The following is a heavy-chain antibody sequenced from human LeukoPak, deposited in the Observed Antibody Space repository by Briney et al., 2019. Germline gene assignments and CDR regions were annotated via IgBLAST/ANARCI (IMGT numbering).Heavy chain of an antibody. Sequence: GGSLRLSCAASGFTFSSYAMSWVRQPPGRGRGWVSAVSGSGGSTTYPDSVKGRFTTSRDNSKNTLYLQMNSLRAEDTAVYFCAKDPVAGTSSHFFLYWGQGTPVTVSS. CDR1: GFTFSSYA. J-gene: IGHJ4*02. V-gene: IGHV3-23*01. CDR2: VSGSGGST. D-gene: IGHD6-19*01. CDR3: AKDPVAGTSSHFFLY.